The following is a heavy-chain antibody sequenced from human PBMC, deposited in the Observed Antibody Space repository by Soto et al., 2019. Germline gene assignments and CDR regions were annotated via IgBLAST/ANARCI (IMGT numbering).Heavy chain of an antibody. CDR3: ARGGPYYYDSSGYYFPFDY. Sequence: SETLSLTCTVSGGSISSYYWSWIRQPPGKGLEWIGYIYYSGSTNYNPSLKSRVTISVDTSKNQFSLKLSSVTAADTAVYYCARGGPYYYDSSGYYFPFDYWGQGTLVTVSS. CDR1: GGSISSYY. D-gene: IGHD3-22*01. V-gene: IGHV4-59*08. CDR2: IYYSGST. J-gene: IGHJ4*02.